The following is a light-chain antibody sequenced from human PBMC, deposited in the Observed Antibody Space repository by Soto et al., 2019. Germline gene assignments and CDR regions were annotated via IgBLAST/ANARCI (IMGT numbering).Light chain of an antibody. CDR3: QHSYSTWWT. Sequence: DIQMTQSPSSLYASVGDRVTITCRASQSISGYLNWYQQKPGTAPNLLSYAASSLQSGVPSTFSGSVSRTDFTLTISSLQPEDCATYYYQHSYSTWWTFGQGTKVEIK. V-gene: IGKV1-39*01. CDR1: QSISGY. CDR2: AAS. J-gene: IGKJ1*01.